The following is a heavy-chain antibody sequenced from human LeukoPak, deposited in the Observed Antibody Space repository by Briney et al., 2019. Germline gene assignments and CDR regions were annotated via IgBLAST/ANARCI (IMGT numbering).Heavy chain of an antibody. J-gene: IGHJ5*02. D-gene: IGHD6-6*01. Sequence: GGSLRLSCAASGFTFSSYWLHWVRQAPGKGLVWVSRINSDGSSTSYADSVKGRFTISRDNAKNTLYLQMNSLRAEDTAVYYCARAQYIPPFDPWGQGTLVTVSS. CDR1: GFTFSSYW. CDR2: INSDGSST. CDR3: ARAQYIPPFDP. V-gene: IGHV3-74*01.